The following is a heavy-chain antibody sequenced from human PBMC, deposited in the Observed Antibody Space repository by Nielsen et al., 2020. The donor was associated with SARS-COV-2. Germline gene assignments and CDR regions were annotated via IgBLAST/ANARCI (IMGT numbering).Heavy chain of an antibody. CDR1: GFTFSSYG. CDR3: AREFVAGTFDY. D-gene: IGHD6-19*01. J-gene: IGHJ4*02. Sequence: GGSLRLSCAASGFTFSSYGMHWVRQAPGKGLEWVAVISYDGSNKYYADSVKGRFSISRDNAKNTVYLHMSSLRVDDTAIYYCAREFVAGTFDYWGQGALVTVSS. CDR2: ISYDGSNK. V-gene: IGHV3-30*03.